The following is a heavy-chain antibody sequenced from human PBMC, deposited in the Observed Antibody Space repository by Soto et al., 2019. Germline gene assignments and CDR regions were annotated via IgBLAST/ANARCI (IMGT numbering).Heavy chain of an antibody. CDR3: ARHIAAAGT. J-gene: IGHJ5*02. CDR1: GFTFSSYA. Sequence: QVQLVESGGGVVQPGRSLRLSCAASGFTFSSYAMYWVRQAPGKGLEWVAVISYDGSNKYYADSVKGRFTISRDNSKNPLYLQMNSLRAEDTAVYYCARHIAAAGTWGQGTLVTVSS. CDR2: ISYDGSNK. D-gene: IGHD6-13*01. V-gene: IGHV3-30-3*01.